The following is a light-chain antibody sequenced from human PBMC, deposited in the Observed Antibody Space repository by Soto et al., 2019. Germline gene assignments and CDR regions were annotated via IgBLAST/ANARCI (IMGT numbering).Light chain of an antibody. CDR3: QQYKTSST. V-gene: IGKV1-5*01. CDR2: DAS. J-gene: IGKJ4*01. CDR1: QSISRF. Sequence: DIRMTQSPSTLSASVGDRVTITCRASQSISRFLAWYQQKPGKAPKLLIYDASSLESGVPSRFSGSGSGTEFTLTISSLQPDDFATYYCQQYKTSSTFGGGTKVEI.